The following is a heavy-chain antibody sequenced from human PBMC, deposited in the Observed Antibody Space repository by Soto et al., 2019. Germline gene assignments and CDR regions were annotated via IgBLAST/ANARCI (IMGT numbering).Heavy chain of an antibody. V-gene: IGHV5-51*01. CDR3: AREWGNSYLYFDY. CDR1: GYTFTSYW. Sequence: SGESLKISCSVSGYTFTSYWIGWVRQLPGRGLEWMGVIYPGDSEIRYTPSFQGQVSISVDKSIRTAYLHWNSLKASDTAMYYCAREWGNSYLYFDYWGQGTQVTVSS. J-gene: IGHJ4*02. D-gene: IGHD2-8*01. CDR2: IYPGDSEI.